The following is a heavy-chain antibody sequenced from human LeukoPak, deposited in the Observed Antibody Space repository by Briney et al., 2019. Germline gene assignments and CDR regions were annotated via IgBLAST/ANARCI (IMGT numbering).Heavy chain of an antibody. D-gene: IGHD3-22*01. CDR2: IHISGST. CDR3: ARTGYYDSRSWFDP. J-gene: IGHJ5*02. V-gene: IGHV4-4*07. CDR1: GGSISSYY. Sequence: SETLSLTCTVSGGSISSYYWSWIRQPAGKGLDWIGRIHISGSTNYNPSLKSRVTMSVDTSKNQFSLKLSSVTAADTAVYYCARTGYYDSRSWFDPWGQGTLVTVSS.